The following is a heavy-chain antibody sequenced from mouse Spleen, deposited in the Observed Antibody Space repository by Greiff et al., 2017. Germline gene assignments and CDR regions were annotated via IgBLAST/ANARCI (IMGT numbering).Heavy chain of an antibody. CDR2: IRNKANGYTT. CDR3: ARGDWDDYFDY. CDR1: GFTFTDYY. D-gene: IGHD4-1*01. V-gene: IGHV7-3*02. J-gene: IGHJ2*01. Sequence: VQLKESGGGLVQPGGSLRLSCATSGFTFTDYYMSWVRQPPGKALEWLGFIRNKANGYTTEYSASVKGRFTISRDNSQSILYLQMNTLRAEDSATYYCARGDWDDYFDYWGQGTTLTVSS.